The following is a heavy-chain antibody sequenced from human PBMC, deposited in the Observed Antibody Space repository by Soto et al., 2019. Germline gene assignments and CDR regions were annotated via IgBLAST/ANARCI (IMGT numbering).Heavy chain of an antibody. D-gene: IGHD2-21*02. Sequence: QVQLVQSGAEVKKPGSSAKVSCKASGGTFSSYTISWVRQAPGQGLEWMGRIIPILGIANYAQKFQGRVTITADKSTSTAYMELSSLRSEDTAVYYCARAEGVVTAPQVWGQRTTVTVSS. CDR1: GGTFSSYT. CDR2: IIPILGIA. CDR3: ARAEGVVTAPQV. V-gene: IGHV1-69*02. J-gene: IGHJ6*02.